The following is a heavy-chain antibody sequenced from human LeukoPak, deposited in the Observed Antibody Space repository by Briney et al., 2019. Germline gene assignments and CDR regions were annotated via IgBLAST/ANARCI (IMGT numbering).Heavy chain of an antibody. CDR1: GGSISSSNW. J-gene: IGHJ4*02. Sequence: SETLSLTCAVSGGSISSSNWWSWVRQPPGKGLEWIGEIYHTGNTNYSPSLKGRVTISADKSKNQFSLNVASVTAADTAVYYCVRGGGSEVCDYWGQGTLVTVSS. CDR2: IYHTGNT. V-gene: IGHV4-4*02. CDR3: VRGGGSEVCDY. D-gene: IGHD5-12*01.